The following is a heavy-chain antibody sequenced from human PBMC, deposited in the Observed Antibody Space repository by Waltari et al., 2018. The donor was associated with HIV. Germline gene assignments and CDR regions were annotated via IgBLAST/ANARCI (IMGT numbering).Heavy chain of an antibody. CDR3: ATKGSGYYYY. Sequence: QLQLQESGPGLVKPSETLSLTCTVSGGSISSSSSYWGWIRQPPGKGLEWIGSIYYSGSTYYNPSLKSRVTISVDTSKNQFSLKLSSVTAADTAVYYCATKGSGYYYYWGQGTLVTVSS. D-gene: IGHD3-22*01. CDR1: GGSISSSSSY. J-gene: IGHJ4*02. CDR2: IYYSGST. V-gene: IGHV4-39*01.